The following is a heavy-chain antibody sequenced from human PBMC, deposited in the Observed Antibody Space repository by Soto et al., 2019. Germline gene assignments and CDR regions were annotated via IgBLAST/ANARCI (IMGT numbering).Heavy chain of an antibody. CDR2: ISGSGGST. D-gene: IGHD3-16*02. V-gene: IGHV3-23*01. CDR3: AKDERTFGGVIVKYFDY. J-gene: IGHJ4*02. Sequence: EVQLLESGGGLVQPGGSLRLSCAASGFTFSSYAMSWVRQAPGKGLEWVSAISGSGGSTYYADSVKGRFTISRDNSKNTLYLQMNSLRAEDTAVYYCAKDERTFGGVIVKYFDYWGQGTLVTVSS. CDR1: GFTFSSYA.